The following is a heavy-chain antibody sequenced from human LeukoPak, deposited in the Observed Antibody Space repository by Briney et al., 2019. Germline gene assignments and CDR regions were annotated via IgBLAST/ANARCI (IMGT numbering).Heavy chain of an antibody. J-gene: IGHJ2*01. D-gene: IGHD6-13*01. CDR3: ARPPLLLGIAAAHWYFDL. CDR2: INTNTGNP. Sequence: ASVKVSCKASGYTFTSYAMNWVRQAPGQGLEWMGWINTNTGNPTYAQGFTGRFVFSLDTSVSTAYLQISSLKAEDTAVYYCARPPLLLGIAAAHWYFDLWGRGTLVTVSS. CDR1: GYTFTSYA. V-gene: IGHV7-4-1*02.